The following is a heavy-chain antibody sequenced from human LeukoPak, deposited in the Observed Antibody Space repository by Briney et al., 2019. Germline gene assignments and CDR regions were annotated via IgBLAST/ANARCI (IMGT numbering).Heavy chain of an antibody. V-gene: IGHV3-48*03. CDR2: ISSSGSTI. J-gene: IGHJ4*02. CDR3: ARGYSYGDY. D-gene: IGHD5-18*01. Sequence: GGSLRLSCAASGFTFSSYEMNWVRQAPGKGLEWVSYISSSGSTIYYADSVKGRFTISRDNSKNTLYLQMNSLRAEDTAVYYCARGYSYGDYWGQGTLVTVSS. CDR1: GFTFSSYE.